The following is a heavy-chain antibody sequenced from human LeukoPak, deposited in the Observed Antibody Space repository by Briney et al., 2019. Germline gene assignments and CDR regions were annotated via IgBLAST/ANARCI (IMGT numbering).Heavy chain of an antibody. CDR3: AKQREGISWSPDY. Sequence: PGGSLRLSCAASGFTFSSYGMHWVRQAPGKGLEWVAVISYDGSNKYYADSVKGRFTISRDNSKNTLYLQMNSLSAEDTAVYYCAKQREGISWSPDYWGQGTLVTVSS. V-gene: IGHV3-30*18. CDR1: GFTFSSYG. D-gene: IGHD6-13*01. CDR2: ISYDGSNK. J-gene: IGHJ4*02.